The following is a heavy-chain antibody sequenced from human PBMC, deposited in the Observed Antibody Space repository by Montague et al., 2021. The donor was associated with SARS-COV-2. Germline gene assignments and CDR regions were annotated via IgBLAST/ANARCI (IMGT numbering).Heavy chain of an antibody. Sequence: SETLSLTCTVSGGSISSSDYYWVWVRQPPGKGLEWIGSLFYSVNTYYNPSLKSRVTISVDTSKNQFSLKLSSVTAADTAVYYCARTNYDFWRGHQRGGAFDIWGQGTMVTVSS. CDR3: ARTNYDFWRGHQRGGAFDI. CDR2: LFYSVNT. D-gene: IGHD3-3*01. J-gene: IGHJ3*02. CDR1: GGSISSSDYY. V-gene: IGHV4-39*01.